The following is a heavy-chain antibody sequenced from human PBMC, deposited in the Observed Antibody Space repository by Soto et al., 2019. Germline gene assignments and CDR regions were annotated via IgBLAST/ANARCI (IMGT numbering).Heavy chain of an antibody. CDR2: VSGTGTST. D-gene: IGHD5-18*01. V-gene: IGHV3-23*01. CDR3: ARDSFGYSYGYVGWFDP. CDR1: GFTFSSYT. Sequence: PGGSLRLSCAASGFTFSSYTMSWVRQAPGKGLEWVSGVSGTGTSTYYADSVKGRFTISRDNSKNTLYLQMNSLRAEDTAVYYCARDSFGYSYGYVGWFDPWGQGTLVTVSS. J-gene: IGHJ5*02.